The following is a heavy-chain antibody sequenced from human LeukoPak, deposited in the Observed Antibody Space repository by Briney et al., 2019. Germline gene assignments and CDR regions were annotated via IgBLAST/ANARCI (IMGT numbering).Heavy chain of an antibody. CDR3: ARGTEDYYFDY. CDR1: GGSISSSSYY. J-gene: IGHJ4*02. Sequence: PSETLSLTCTVSGGSISSSSYYWSWIRQPPGKGLEWIGSIYYSGSTYYNPSLKSRVTISVDTSKNQFSLKLSSVTAADTAVYYCARGTEDYYFDYWGQGTLVTVSS. CDR2: IYYSGST. V-gene: IGHV4-39*01. D-gene: IGHD2-15*01.